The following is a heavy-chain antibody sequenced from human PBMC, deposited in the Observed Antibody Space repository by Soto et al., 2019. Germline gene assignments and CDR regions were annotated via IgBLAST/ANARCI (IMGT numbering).Heavy chain of an antibody. CDR2: INQSGST. Sequence: PSLTLSLPCGLYRRAFSGYHWSWIRQAPGKGPEWIGEINQSGSTNYSPSLKSRVTMSVDRSKKQFSLKLSSVTAADTALYYCATRDSYYGMDFWGQGTTVTVSS. CDR1: RRAFSGYH. J-gene: IGHJ6*02. CDR3: ATRDSYYGMDF. V-gene: IGHV4-34*01.